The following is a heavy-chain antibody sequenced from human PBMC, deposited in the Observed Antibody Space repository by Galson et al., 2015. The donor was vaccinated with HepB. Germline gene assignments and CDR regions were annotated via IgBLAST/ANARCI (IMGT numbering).Heavy chain of an antibody. Sequence: SLRLSCAASGFTFSSYDMHWVRQAPGKGLEWVANIKQDGSEKYYVDSVKGRFTISRDNAKNSLYLQMNSLRAEDTAVYYCARGRSTPFDYWGQGTLVTVSS. CDR3: ARGRSTPFDY. D-gene: IGHD2-2*01. CDR2: IKQDGSEK. J-gene: IGHJ4*02. V-gene: IGHV3-7*03. CDR1: GFTFSSYD.